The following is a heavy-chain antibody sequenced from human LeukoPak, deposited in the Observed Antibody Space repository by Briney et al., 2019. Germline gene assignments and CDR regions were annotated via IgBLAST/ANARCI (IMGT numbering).Heavy chain of an antibody. CDR2: IYYSGST. V-gene: IGHV4-39*01. CDR3: ARPSAGDSSGWYPAAFGI. J-gene: IGHJ3*02. D-gene: IGHD6-19*01. CDR1: GGSISSSSYY. Sequence: SETLSLTCTVSGGSISSSSYYWGWIRQPPGKGLEWIGSIYYSGSTYYNPSLKSRVTISVDTSKNQFSLKLSSVTAADTAVYYCARPSAGDSSGWYPAAFGIWGQGTMVTVSS.